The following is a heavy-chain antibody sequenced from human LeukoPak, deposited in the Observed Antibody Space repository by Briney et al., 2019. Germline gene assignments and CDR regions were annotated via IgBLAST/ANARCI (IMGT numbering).Heavy chain of an antibody. V-gene: IGHV3-21*01. CDR1: GFTFSSYW. Sequence: GGSLRLSCAASGFTFSSYWMSWVRQAPGKGLEWVSSISSSSSYIYYADSVKGRFTISRDNAKNSLYLQMNSLRAEDTAVYYCARESSAAGPCDYWGQGTLVTVSS. CDR2: ISSSSSYI. CDR3: ARESSAAGPCDY. D-gene: IGHD6-13*01. J-gene: IGHJ4*02.